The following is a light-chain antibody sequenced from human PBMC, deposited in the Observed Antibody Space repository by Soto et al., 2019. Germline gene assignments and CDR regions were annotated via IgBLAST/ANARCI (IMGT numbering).Light chain of an antibody. V-gene: IGKV4-1*01. Sequence: LLTPSPDSLAVSLGERATINCKSSQSVLYSSNNKNYLGWYQLKPGQPPKVLIYWASTRESGVPDRFSGSGSGSDFTLTISSLQADDVAVYYCHQYYSSPWTFGQGTKVDIK. CDR3: HQYYSSPWT. CDR2: WAS. J-gene: IGKJ1*01. CDR1: QSVLYSSNNKNY.